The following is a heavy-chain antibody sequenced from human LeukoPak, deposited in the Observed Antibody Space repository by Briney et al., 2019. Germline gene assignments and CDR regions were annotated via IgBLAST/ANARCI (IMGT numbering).Heavy chain of an antibody. Sequence: VASVKVSCKASGYTFTSYAMNWVRQAPGQGLEWMGGIIPIFGTANYAQKFQGRVTITADESTSTAYMELSSLRSEDTAVYYCARDARGYFDYWGQGTLVTVSS. V-gene: IGHV1-69*13. J-gene: IGHJ4*02. CDR3: ARDARGYFDY. D-gene: IGHD3-10*01. CDR2: IIPIFGTA. CDR1: GYTFTSYA.